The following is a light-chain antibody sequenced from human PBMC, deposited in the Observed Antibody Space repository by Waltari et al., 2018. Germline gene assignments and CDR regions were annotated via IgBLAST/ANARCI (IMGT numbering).Light chain of an antibody. CDR2: GAS. CDR1: QSVSSSY. Sequence: EIVLTQSPGTLSLSPGERATLSCRASQSVSSSYLAWYQQKPGQAPRLLIYGASTRATGIPDRFSGSGSGTDFTLTISRLEPEDFAVYYCQQFDNSLFTFGLGPKWISN. J-gene: IGKJ3*01. V-gene: IGKV3-20*01. CDR3: QQFDNSLFT.